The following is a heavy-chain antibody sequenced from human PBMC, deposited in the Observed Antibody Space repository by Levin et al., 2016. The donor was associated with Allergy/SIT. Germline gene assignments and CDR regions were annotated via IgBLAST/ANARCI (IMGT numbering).Heavy chain of an antibody. D-gene: IGHD3-9*01. Sequence: GSLRLSCAVYGGSFSGYYWSWIRQPPGKGLEWIGEINHSGSTNYNPSLKSRVTISVDTSKNQFSLKLSSVTAADTAVYYCARGLRSPFTYYDILTGYHQLDYWGQGTLVTVSS. V-gene: IGHV4-34*01. CDR1: GGSFSGYY. J-gene: IGHJ4*02. CDR2: INHSGST. CDR3: ARGLRSPFTYYDILTGYHQLDY.